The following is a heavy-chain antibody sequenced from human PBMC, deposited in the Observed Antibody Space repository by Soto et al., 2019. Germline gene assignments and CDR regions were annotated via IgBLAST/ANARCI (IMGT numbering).Heavy chain of an antibody. Sequence: QVQLVQSGAEVKKPGSSVKVSCKASGGTFSSYAISWVRQAPGQGLEWMGGIIPIFGTANYAQKFQGSVTITADESTSTAYMELSSLRYEDTAVYYCANWRRPFNCFDPWGQGTMVTVSS. D-gene: IGHD1-1*01. V-gene: IGHV1-69*01. CDR3: ANWRRPFNCFDP. J-gene: IGHJ5*02. CDR1: GGTFSSYA. CDR2: IIPIFGTA.